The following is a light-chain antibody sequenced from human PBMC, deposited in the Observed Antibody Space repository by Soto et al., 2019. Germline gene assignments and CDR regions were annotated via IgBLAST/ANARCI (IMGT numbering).Light chain of an antibody. V-gene: IGLV2-14*03. CDR3: SSYTCTSTVL. CDR2: DVT. CDR1: NSDVGGYKY. J-gene: IGLJ2*01. Sequence: QSVLTQPASVSGSPGQSISISCTGTNSDVGGYKYVSWYQHHPGEAPKLMVYDVTDRPSGVSDRFSGSKSGSTASLTISGLQAEDEANFYCSSYTCTSTVLFGGGTKLTVL.